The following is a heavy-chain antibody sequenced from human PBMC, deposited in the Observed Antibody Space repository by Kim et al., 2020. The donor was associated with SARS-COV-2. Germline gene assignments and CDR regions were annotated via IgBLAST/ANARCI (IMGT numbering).Heavy chain of an antibody. CDR1: GFTFSSYW. CDR3: ARPESSGSLAPWYFDL. V-gene: IGHV3-74*01. Sequence: GGSLRLSCAASGFTFSSYWMHWVRQAPGKGLVWVSRINSDGSSTSYADSVKGRFTISRDNAKNTLYLQMNSLRAEDTAVYYCARPESSGSLAPWYFDLWGRGTLVTVSS. J-gene: IGHJ2*01. D-gene: IGHD3-10*01. CDR2: INSDGSST.